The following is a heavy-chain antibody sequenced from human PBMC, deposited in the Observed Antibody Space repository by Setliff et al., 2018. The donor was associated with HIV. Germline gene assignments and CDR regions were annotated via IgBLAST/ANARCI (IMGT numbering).Heavy chain of an antibody. J-gene: IGHJ3*02. D-gene: IGHD3-10*01. V-gene: IGHV1-18*04. Sequence: ASVKVSCKVSGYSFTFYGLHWVRQAPGQGLEWMGWVSVYNGNTKYAENFQDRLTLTTDASTGTGFMVLRGLRSDDTAVYYCATPGVGAGAFDIWGRGTMVTVSS. CDR1: GYSFTFYG. CDR2: VSVYNGNT. CDR3: ATPGVGAGAFDI.